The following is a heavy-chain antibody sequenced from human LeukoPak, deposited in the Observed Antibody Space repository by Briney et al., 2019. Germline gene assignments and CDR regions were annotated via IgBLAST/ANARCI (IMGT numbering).Heavy chain of an antibody. V-gene: IGHV3-74*01. Sequence: GGSLRLSCAASGFTFSSYWMHWVRPAPGKGLVWVSRINTDGSSTSYADSVKGRFTISRDNAKNTLYLQMNSLRAEDTAVYYCASREYYYDSSGYYPSFGYWGQGTLVTVSS. CDR1: GFTFSSYW. CDR3: ASREYYYDSSGYYPSFGY. J-gene: IGHJ4*02. CDR2: INTDGSST. D-gene: IGHD3-22*01.